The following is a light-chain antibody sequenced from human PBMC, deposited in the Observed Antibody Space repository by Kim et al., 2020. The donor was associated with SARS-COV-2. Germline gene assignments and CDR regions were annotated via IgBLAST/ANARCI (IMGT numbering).Light chain of an antibody. Sequence: EIVLTQSQATLSLSPGERATLSCRASQSVSSYLAWYQQKPGQAPRLLIYDASNRATGIPARFSGSGSGTDFTLTISSLEPEDFAVYYCQQRSNWPPRYTFGQGTKLVI. CDR3: QQRSNWPPRYT. J-gene: IGKJ2*01. CDR1: QSVSSY. V-gene: IGKV3-11*01. CDR2: DAS.